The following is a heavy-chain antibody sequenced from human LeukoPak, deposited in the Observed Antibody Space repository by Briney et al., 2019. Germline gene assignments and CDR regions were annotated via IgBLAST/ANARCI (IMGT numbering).Heavy chain of an antibody. CDR3: ARLYDSSGYYRYNWFDP. CDR1: GGSISSSSYY. J-gene: IGHJ5*02. V-gene: IGHV4-39*01. D-gene: IGHD3-22*01. Sequence: RPSETLSLTCTVSGGSISSSSYYWGWIRQPPGKGLEWIGSIYYSGSTYYNPSLKSRVTISVDTSKNQFSLKLSSVTAADTAVYYCARLYDSSGYYRYNWFDPWGQGTLVTVSS. CDR2: IYYSGST.